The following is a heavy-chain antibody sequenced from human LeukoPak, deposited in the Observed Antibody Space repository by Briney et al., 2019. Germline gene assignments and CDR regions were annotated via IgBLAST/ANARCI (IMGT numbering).Heavy chain of an antibody. V-gene: IGHV3-30*18. CDR1: GFTFSAYA. Sequence: GRSLRLSCAASGFTFSAYAMHWVRQAPGKGLEWVALISYDGSDKYYADSVKGRFTISRDNSKNTLYLQMNSLRADDTAVYYCAKSLRGTGLDAFDIWGQGTMVTVSS. J-gene: IGHJ3*02. CDR2: ISYDGSDK. CDR3: AKSLRGTGLDAFDI. D-gene: IGHD2-8*02.